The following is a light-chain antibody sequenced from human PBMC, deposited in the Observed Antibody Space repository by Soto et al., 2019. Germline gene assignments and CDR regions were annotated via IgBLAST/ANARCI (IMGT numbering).Light chain of an antibody. CDR2: DAS. Sequence: DIQMTQSPSTLSASVGDRVTITCRASQSISSWLAWYQQKPGKAPKLLIYDASRLESGVPSRFSGRGSGTELTLTISSLQPDDFATYYCQQYNSYLYTFGQGTKLEIK. J-gene: IGKJ2*01. CDR1: QSISSW. V-gene: IGKV1-5*01. CDR3: QQYNSYLYT.